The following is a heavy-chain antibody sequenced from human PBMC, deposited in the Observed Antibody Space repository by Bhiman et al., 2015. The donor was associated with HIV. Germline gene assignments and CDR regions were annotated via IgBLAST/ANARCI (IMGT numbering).Heavy chain of an antibody. CDR1: GFTFSSYA. J-gene: IGHJ5*02. V-gene: IGHV3-23*01. CDR2: INGKGDTT. CDR3: ARVDSGSWYP. D-gene: IGHD6-13*01. Sequence: EVELLESGGGLIQPGGSLRLSCAASGFTFSSYAMSWVRQAPGKGLEWVSIINGKGDTTYFPDSVRGRFTISRDNSKNTLFLQMNSLRAEDTAVYYCARVDSGSWYPWGQGTLVTVSS.